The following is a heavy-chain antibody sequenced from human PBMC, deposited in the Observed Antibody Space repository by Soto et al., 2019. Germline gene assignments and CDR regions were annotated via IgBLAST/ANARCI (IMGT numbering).Heavy chain of an antibody. J-gene: IGHJ4*02. CDR1: GFSFHEYT. D-gene: IGHD4-17*01. CDR2: IYGAASGI. CDR3: AKDRHPDGVWDIDW. V-gene: IGHV3-23*01. Sequence: EVHLLESGGDWVRPGGSLSLSCAASGFSFHEYTMNWVRQAPGKGLEWVSGIYGAASGIYYADSVKGRFTISRDNSRNTVYLQMNNLRAEDTAVYYCAKDRHPDGVWDIDWWGQGARVTVSS.